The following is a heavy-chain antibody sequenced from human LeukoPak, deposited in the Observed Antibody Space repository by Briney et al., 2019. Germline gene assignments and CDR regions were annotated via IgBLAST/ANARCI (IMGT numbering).Heavy chain of an antibody. CDR1: GYTFTGYY. Sequence: GASVKVSCKASGYTFTGYYMHWVRQAPGQGLEWMGWINPNSGGTNYAQKFQGRVTMTRDTSISTAYMELSRLRSDDTAVYYCARDPRRFPPYYYYMDVWGKGTTVTVSS. V-gene: IGHV1-2*02. J-gene: IGHJ6*03. D-gene: IGHD3-3*01. CDR2: INPNSGGT. CDR3: ARDPRRFPPYYYYMDV.